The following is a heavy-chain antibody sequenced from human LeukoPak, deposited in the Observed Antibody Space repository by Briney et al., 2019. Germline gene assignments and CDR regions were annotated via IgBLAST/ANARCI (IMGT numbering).Heavy chain of an antibody. Sequence: PSETLSLTCAVYGGSFSGYYWSWIRQPPGKGLEWIGEINHSGSTNYNPSLKSRVTISVDTSKNQFSLKLSSVTAADTAVYYCARGTGSYYSAYYFDYWGQGTLATVSS. CDR1: GGSFSGYY. V-gene: IGHV4-34*01. CDR2: INHSGST. CDR3: ARGTGSYYSAYYFDY. J-gene: IGHJ4*02. D-gene: IGHD1-26*01.